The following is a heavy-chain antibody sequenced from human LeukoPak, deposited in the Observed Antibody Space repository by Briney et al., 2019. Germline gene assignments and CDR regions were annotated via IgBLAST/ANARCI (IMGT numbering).Heavy chain of an antibody. J-gene: IGHJ4*02. CDR3: AKESGPRGVQSAALY. Sequence: GGSLSLSCAASGFTFSSYALSWVRQARGKGLEWVSAVDGSGGYTYYADSVKGRFTISRDNSKNTLYLQMNSLRAEDTAIYYCAKESGPRGVQSAALYWGQGTLVTVSS. D-gene: IGHD3-10*01. CDR1: GFTFSSYA. CDR2: VDGSGGYT. V-gene: IGHV3-23*01.